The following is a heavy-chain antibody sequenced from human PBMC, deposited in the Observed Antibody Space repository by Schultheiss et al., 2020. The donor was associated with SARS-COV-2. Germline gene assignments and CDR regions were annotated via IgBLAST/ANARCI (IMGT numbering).Heavy chain of an antibody. CDR1: GGSISSSSYY. J-gene: IGHJ3*02. Sequence: SETLSLTCTVSGGSISSSSYYWGWIRQPPGKGLEWIGEINHSGSTYYNPSLKSRITMSVDTSKNQFSLKLSSVTAADTAVYYCARHQAIVGAAHDAFDIWGQGTMVTVSS. CDR3: ARHQAIVGAAHDAFDI. CDR2: INHSGST. D-gene: IGHD1-26*01. V-gene: IGHV4-39*01.